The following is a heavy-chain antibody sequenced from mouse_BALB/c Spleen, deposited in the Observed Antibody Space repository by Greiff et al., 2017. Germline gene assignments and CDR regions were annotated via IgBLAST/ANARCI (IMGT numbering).Heavy chain of an antibody. D-gene: IGHD1-2*01. V-gene: IGHV1S56*01. J-gene: IGHJ4*01. Sequence: QVQLQQSGPELVKPGASVKMSCKASGYTFTSYYIHWVKQRPGQGLEWIGWIYPGDGSTKYNEKFKGKTTLTADKSSSTAYMLLSSLTSEDSAIYFCARGYYGGAMDYWGQGTSVTVSS. CDR1: GYTFTSYY. CDR2: IYPGDGST. CDR3: ARGYYGGAMDY.